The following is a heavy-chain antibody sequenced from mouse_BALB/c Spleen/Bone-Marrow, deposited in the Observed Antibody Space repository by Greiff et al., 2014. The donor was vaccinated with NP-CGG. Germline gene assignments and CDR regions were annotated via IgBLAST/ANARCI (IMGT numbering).Heavy chain of an antibody. CDR3: ARSGSSGYHYYAMDY. V-gene: IGHV3-8*02. D-gene: IGHD3-1*01. CDR2: ISYSGST. J-gene: IGHJ4*01. CDR1: GDSITSGY. Sequence: VQLKESGPSLVKPSQTLSLTCSVTGDSITSGYWNWIRKFPGNKLEYMGYISYSGSTYYNPSLKSRIPITRDTSKNLYYLQLNSVTTKDTATYYCARSGSSGYHYYAMDYWGQGTSVTVSS.